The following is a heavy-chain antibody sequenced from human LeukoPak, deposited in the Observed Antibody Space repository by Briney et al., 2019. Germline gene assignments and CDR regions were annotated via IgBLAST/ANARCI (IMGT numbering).Heavy chain of an antibody. V-gene: IGHV4-4*07. CDR3: ARDTGWNYPFDY. J-gene: IGHJ4*02. CDR1: GGSFSHYY. CDR2: IYTSGST. Sequence: PSETLSLTCSVSGGSFSHYYWSWIRQPAGKGLEWIGRIYTSGSTNYNPSLMRRVTMSVDTSRNQFSLKLSSVTAADTAVYYCARDTGWNYPFDYWGQGTLVTVSS. D-gene: IGHD1-7*01.